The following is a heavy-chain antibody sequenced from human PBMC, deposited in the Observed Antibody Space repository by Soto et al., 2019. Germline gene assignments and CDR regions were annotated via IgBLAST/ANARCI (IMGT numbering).Heavy chain of an antibody. D-gene: IGHD6-19*01. J-gene: IGHJ4*02. CDR1: GYTFTMDC. Sequence: QVQLVQSGAEVKEPGASVKVSLTASGYTFTMDCISWVRQAPGQGLEWMGWISAYTRNTNHAQKFQGRVTMTTDTSTSTAYMELRSLRSDDTAVYYCARDLREQWLVVWGQGTLVTVSS. V-gene: IGHV1-18*01. CDR3: ARDLREQWLVV. CDR2: ISAYTRNT.